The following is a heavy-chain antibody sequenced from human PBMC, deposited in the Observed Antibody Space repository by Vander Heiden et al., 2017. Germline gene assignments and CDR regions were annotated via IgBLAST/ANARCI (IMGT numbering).Heavy chain of an antibody. CDR2: ISGSGGST. V-gene: IGHV3-23*01. CDR3: AKETTVKTFYYYYGMDV. D-gene: IGHD4-4*01. Sequence: EVQLLESGGGLVQPGGSLRLSCAASGFTFSSYAMSWVRQAPGKGLEWVSAISGSGGSTYYADSVKGRFTISRDNSKNTLYLQMNSLRAEDTAVYYCAKETTVKTFYYYYGMDVWGQGTTVTVSS. J-gene: IGHJ6*02. CDR1: GFTFSSYA.